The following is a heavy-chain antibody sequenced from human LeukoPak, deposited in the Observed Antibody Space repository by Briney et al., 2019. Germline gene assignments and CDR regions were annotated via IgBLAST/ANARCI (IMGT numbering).Heavy chain of an antibody. V-gene: IGHV4-4*07. CDR3: ARGYYGGAVDS. Sequence: SETLSLTCTVSRGSINNQYWSWIRQPAGKGLEWIGRMYTNGESDYNPSLKSRVTMSVDTSKSQFSLKLKSVTAADTAVYYCARGYYGGAVDSWGQGILVIVSS. CDR1: RGSINNQY. D-gene: IGHD3-16*01. J-gene: IGHJ4*02. CDR2: MYTNGES.